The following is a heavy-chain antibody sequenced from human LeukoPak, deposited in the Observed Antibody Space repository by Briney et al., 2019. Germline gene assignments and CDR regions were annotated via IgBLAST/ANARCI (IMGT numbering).Heavy chain of an antibody. CDR3: VATSGGNTN. CDR1: GFTFSNYT. D-gene: IGHD5-12*01. J-gene: IGHJ4*02. V-gene: IGHV3-30-3*01. CDR2: VSYRGSIK. Sequence: GGSLRLSCVASGFTFSNYTMHWVRQAPGKGLEWVAAVSYRGSIKSYAESVKGRLTISRDNSENTLYLQMNSLRAEDTAVYYCVATSGGNTNWGQGTLVTASS.